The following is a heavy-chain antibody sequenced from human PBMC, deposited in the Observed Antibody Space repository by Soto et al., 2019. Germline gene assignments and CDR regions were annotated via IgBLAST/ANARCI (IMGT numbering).Heavy chain of an antibody. Sequence: QVQLVQSGAELKKPGASVKVSCKASGYTFSNYDMNWVRQATGQGPEWIGWVNTNNGDTGYAQKFQARITLTTAITTTTAYMEPTSLRSEETAIYYCAKVSRKGSAIDFDYWGQGTLIPVSS. J-gene: IGHJ4*02. CDR3: AKVSRKGSAIDFDY. CDR2: VNTNNGDT. CDR1: GYTFSNYD. V-gene: IGHV1-8*01. D-gene: IGHD3-10*01.